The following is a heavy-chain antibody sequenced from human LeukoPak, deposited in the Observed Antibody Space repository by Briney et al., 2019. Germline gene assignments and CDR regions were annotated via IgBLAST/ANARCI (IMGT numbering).Heavy chain of an antibody. CDR1: GYTFSDYG. CDR3: AREVPDYYGSGRPAVVDY. Sequence: ASVKVSCKASGYTFSDYGISWVRQAPGQGLEWMGWITPYNGNTNYAQKLQGRATVTIDTSTSTAYMELRSLRSDDTAVYYCAREVPDYYGSGRPAVVDYWGQGTLVTVSS. D-gene: IGHD3-10*01. V-gene: IGHV1-18*01. CDR2: ITPYNGNT. J-gene: IGHJ4*02.